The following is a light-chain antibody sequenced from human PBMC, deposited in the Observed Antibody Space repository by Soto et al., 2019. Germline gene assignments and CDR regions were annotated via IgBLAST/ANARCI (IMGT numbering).Light chain of an antibody. Sequence: IGVTQSPGTVSVSKGERATLSCRASQSVSNSYLAWYQQKPGQPPRLLIYDASNRATGIPARFSGSGSGTDFTLTICSLETEDFAVYYCQQRSNWPPITFGQGTRLEIK. CDR2: DAS. CDR3: QQRSNWPPIT. J-gene: IGKJ5*01. CDR1: QSVSNSY. V-gene: IGKV3D-20*02.